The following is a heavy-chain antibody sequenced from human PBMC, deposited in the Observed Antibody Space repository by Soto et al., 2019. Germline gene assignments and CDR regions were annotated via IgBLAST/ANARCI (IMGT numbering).Heavy chain of an antibody. D-gene: IGHD3-3*01. V-gene: IGHV4-34*01. CDR2: INHSGST. Sequence: PSETLSLTCAVYGGSFSGYYWSWIRQPPGKGLEWIGEINHSGSTNYNPSLKSRVTISVDTSKNQFSLKLSSVTAADTAVYYCARASIKIFGVVTTSRICGQGTTVTVSS. CDR1: GGSFSGYY. CDR3: ARASIKIFGVVTTSRI. J-gene: IGHJ6*02.